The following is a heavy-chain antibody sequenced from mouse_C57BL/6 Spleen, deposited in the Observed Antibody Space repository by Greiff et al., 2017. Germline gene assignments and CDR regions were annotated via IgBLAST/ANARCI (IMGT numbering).Heavy chain of an antibody. V-gene: IGHV1-15*01. J-gene: IGHJ3*01. CDR2: IDPETGGT. CDR1: GYTFTDYE. D-gene: IGHD4-1*01. Sequence: VQLVESGAELVRPGASVTLSCKASGYTFTDYEMHWVKQTPVHGLEWIGAIDPETGGTAYNQKFKGKAILTADKSSSTAYMELRSLTSEDSAVYYCTRKEGANWDVGFAYWGQGTLVTVSA. CDR3: TRKEGANWDVGFAY.